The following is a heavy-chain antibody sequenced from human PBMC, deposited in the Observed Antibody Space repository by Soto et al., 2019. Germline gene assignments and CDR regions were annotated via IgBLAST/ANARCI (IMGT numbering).Heavy chain of an antibody. D-gene: IGHD1-26*01. V-gene: IGHV1-2*04. CDR1: GYTFTGYY. J-gene: IGHJ4*02. CDR3: GRGVGATPFAY. CDR2: INPNSGGT. Sequence: ASVKVSCKASGYTFTGYYMHWVRQAPGQGLEWMGWINPNSGGTNYAQKFQGWVTMTRDTSISTAYMELSRLRSDDTAVYYCGRGVGATPFAYWGQGTLVPVSS.